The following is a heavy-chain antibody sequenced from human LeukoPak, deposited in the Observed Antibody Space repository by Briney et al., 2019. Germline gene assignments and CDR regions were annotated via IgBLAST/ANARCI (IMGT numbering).Heavy chain of an antibody. D-gene: IGHD2-2*01. CDR3: ARRRVVVVPAADWFDP. V-gene: IGHV4-31*03. CDR2: IYYSGST. J-gene: IGHJ5*02. CDR1: GGSISSGGYY. Sequence: SQTLSLTCTVSGGSISSGGYYWSWIRQHPGKGLEWIGYIYYSGSTYYNPSLKSRVTISVDTSKNQFSLKLSSVTAADTAVYYCARRRVVVVPAADWFDPWGQGTLVTVSS.